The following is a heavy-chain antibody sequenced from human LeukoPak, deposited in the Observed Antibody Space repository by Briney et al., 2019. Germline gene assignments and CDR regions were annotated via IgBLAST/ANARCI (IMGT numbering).Heavy chain of an antibody. J-gene: IGHJ4*02. V-gene: IGHV4-34*01. CDR1: GGSFSGYY. CDR2: INHSGST. D-gene: IGHD4-17*01. Sequence: SETLSLTCAVYGGSFSGYYWSWIRQPPGKGLEWIGEINHSGSTNYNPSLKSRVTISVDTSKNQFSLKLSSVTAADTAVYYCARRGTVTQVLDYWGQGTLVTVSS. CDR3: ARRGTVTQVLDY.